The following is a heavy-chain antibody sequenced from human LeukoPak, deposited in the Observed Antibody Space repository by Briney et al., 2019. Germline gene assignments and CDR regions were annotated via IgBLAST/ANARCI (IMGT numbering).Heavy chain of an antibody. CDR2: LRPDGSDK. J-gene: IGHJ5*02. D-gene: IGHD3-3*01. CDR1: GFTFSDYW. Sequence: PGGSLRLSCTGSGFTFSDYWMTWARQAPGKGLEWVANLRPDGSDKYYVDSVKGRFTISRDNAKKLVYLHMNSLRAEDTAVYYCARDAYDDASESWGQGTLVTVSS. CDR3: ARDAYDDASES. V-gene: IGHV3-7*01.